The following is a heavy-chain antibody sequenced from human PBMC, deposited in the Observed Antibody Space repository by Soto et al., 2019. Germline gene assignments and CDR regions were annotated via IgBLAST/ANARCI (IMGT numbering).Heavy chain of an antibody. V-gene: IGHV1-3*04. Sequence: ASVKVSCKASGYRFSTSAMHWVRQAPGQRLEWMGWINTGNDNTKYSQKFQDRVTITRDTSASTAYMELSSLTSEDTAVYYCARDEGVASGNWGQGTLVTVSS. CDR3: ARDEGVASGN. J-gene: IGHJ4*02. CDR1: GYRFSTSA. D-gene: IGHD5-12*01. CDR2: INTGNDNT.